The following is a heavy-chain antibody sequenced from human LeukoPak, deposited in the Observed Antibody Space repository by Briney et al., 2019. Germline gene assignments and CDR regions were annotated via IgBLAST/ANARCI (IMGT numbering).Heavy chain of an antibody. D-gene: IGHD3-16*01. Sequence: GGSLRLSCAASGFTVSSNYMSWVRQAPGKGLEWVSIIYSGGGTYYADSVKGRFTISRDNSKNTLYLQINSLRAEHTAVYYCARGGNGPFDYWGQGTLVTVSS. CDR1: GFTVSSNY. CDR2: IYSGGGT. CDR3: ARGGNGPFDY. J-gene: IGHJ4*01. V-gene: IGHV3-53*01.